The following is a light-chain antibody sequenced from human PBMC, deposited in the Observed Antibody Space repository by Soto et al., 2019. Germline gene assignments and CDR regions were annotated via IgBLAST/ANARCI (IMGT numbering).Light chain of an antibody. Sequence: DIQMTQSPSTLSAYVGDRVTITCRASQSITNWGAWYQQKPGKAPNLLIYDASTLESGATSRFSGGGSGTDFTRTVSSLQPDDFATYYWQQYNNYSPTFGQGTKVEV. CDR3: QQYNNYSPT. CDR1: QSITNW. J-gene: IGKJ1*01. V-gene: IGKV1-5*01. CDR2: DAS.